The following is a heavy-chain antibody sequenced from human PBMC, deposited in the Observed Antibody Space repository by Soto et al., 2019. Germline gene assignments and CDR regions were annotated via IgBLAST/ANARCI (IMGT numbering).Heavy chain of an antibody. CDR2: MNPNSGKT. CDR3: AGGGGPPIYVWGSWYDP. J-gene: IGHJ5*02. V-gene: IGHV1-8*01. D-gene: IGHD3-16*01. CDR1: GYTFTCYG. Sequence: GASVKVSCKDSGYTFTCYGIVWARQATGQGVEWVGWMNPNSGKTGYAQKLQGRVTMTSNTSISTAYRELSSLRSEDTAVYYCAGGGGPPIYVWGSWYDPGGEGPLVPVST.